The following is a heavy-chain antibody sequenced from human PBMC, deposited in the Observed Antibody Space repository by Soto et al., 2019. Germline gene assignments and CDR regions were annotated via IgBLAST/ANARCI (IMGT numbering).Heavy chain of an antibody. CDR2: IYYSGST. V-gene: IGHV4-59*08. D-gene: IGHD1-26*01. CDR1: GGSIRSYY. Sequence: LSLTCTVSGGSIRSYYWTWIRQPPGKGLEWIGYIYYSGSTSYNPSLKSRVTISVDTSKNQFSLKLSSVTAADTAVYYCASFKGATRNYYYYYGMDVWGQGTTVTVSS. J-gene: IGHJ6*02. CDR3: ASFKGATRNYYYYYGMDV.